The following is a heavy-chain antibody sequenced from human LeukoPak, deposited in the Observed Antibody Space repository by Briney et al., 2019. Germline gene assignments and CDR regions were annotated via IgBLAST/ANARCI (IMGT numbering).Heavy chain of an antibody. J-gene: IGHJ4*02. V-gene: IGHV3-30*03. CDR3: ARHLSGVTGYSYGRGIDY. CDR2: ISYDGSNK. CDR1: GFTFSSYG. Sequence: GGSLRLSCAASGFTFSSYGMHWVRQAPGKGLEWVAVISYDGSNKYYADSVKGRFTISRDNSKNTLYLQMNSLRAEDTAVYYCARHLSGVTGYSYGRGIDYWGQGTLVTVSS. D-gene: IGHD5-18*01.